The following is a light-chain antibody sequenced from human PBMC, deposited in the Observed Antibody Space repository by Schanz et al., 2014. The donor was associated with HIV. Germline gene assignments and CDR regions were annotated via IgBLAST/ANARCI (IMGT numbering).Light chain of an antibody. Sequence: QFVLTQSPSASASLGASVKLTCTLSSGHSSYAIAWHQQQPEKGPRYLMNLNSDGSHSKGDGIPDRFSGSSAGAERYLTISSLQSEDEADYYCQTWATGIVVFGGGTKLTVL. V-gene: IGLV4-69*02. CDR1: SGHSSYA. CDR3: QTWATGIVV. CDR2: LNSDGSH. J-gene: IGLJ2*01.